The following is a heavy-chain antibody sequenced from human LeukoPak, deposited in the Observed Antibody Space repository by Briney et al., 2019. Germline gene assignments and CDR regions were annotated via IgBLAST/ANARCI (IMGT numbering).Heavy chain of an antibody. CDR1: GGSISSSSYC. Sequence: PSETLSLTCTVSGGSISSSSYCWGWIRQPPGKGLEWIGSIYYSGYTYYNASVESRVTISVDTSKNQFSLKLSSVTAADTAVYYCAKHYMGSYDNRGLDYWGQGTLVTVSS. V-gene: IGHV4-39*01. CDR3: AKHYMGSYDNRGLDY. J-gene: IGHJ4*02. CDR2: IYYSGYT. D-gene: IGHD3-10*01.